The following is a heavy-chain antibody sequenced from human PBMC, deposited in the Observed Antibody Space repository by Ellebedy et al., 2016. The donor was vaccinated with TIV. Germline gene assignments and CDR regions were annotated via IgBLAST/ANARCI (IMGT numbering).Heavy chain of an antibody. J-gene: IGHJ2*01. V-gene: IGHV3-48*02. CDR2: ISRDSGAT. D-gene: IGHD2/OR15-2a*01. CDR3: ARDQHFAFDL. CDR1: GFPFSSYS. Sequence: GGSLRLSCAASGFPFSSYSMNWVRQAPGKGLEWLSYISRDSGATYYADSVKGRFTISRDNARNSLFLQMNSLTDDDTAVYSCARDQHFAFDLWGRGTLVTFSS.